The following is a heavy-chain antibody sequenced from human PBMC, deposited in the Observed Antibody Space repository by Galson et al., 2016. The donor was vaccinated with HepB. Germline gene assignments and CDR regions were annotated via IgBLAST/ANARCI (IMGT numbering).Heavy chain of an antibody. CDR3: ARATFCSASGGYNSYGLDV. V-gene: IGHV1-18*04. CDR1: GYTFSSYG. Sequence: SVKVCCTASGYTFSSYGISWVRQAPAQGLEWMGWISGYNGDTIYAQRLQGRGTMTTDTSTSTAYMELRSLRSDDTAGYYCARATFCSASGGYNSYGLDVWGQGTTVTVSS. CDR2: ISGYNGDT. J-gene: IGHJ6*02. D-gene: IGHD2-15*01.